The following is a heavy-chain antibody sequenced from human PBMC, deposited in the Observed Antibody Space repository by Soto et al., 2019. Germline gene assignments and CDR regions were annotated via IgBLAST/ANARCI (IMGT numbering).Heavy chain of an antibody. V-gene: IGHV6-1*01. J-gene: IGHJ4*02. Sequence: SQTLSLTCAISGDSVSSNSAAWNWIRQSPSRGLEWLGRTYYRSKWYNDYAVSVKSRITINPDTSKNQFSLQLNSVTPEDTAVYYCARSYYDSSGYPEPRFDYWGQGTLVTVSS. CDR1: GDSVSSNSAA. CDR2: TYYRSKWYN. D-gene: IGHD3-22*01. CDR3: ARSYYDSSGYPEPRFDY.